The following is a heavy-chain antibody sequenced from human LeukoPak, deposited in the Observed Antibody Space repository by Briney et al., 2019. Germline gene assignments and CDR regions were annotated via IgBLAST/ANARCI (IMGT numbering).Heavy chain of an antibody. CDR1: GGSISSGSYY. CDR2: IYTSGST. V-gene: IGHV4-61*02. CDR3: AVCGGDCDYYYYYMDV. D-gene: IGHD2-21*02. J-gene: IGHJ6*03. Sequence: SETLSLTCTVSGGSISSGSYYWSWIRQPAGKGLEWIGRIYTSGSTNYNPSLESRVTISVDTSKNQFSLKLSSVTAADTAVYYCAVCGGDCDYYYYYMDVWGKGTTVTVSS.